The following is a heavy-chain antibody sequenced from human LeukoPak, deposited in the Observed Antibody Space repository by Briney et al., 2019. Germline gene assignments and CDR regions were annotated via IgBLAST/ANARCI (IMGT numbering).Heavy chain of an antibody. CDR2: IRSKANSHAT. CDR3: TRLHSSLSFDY. V-gene: IGHV3-73*01. Sequence: GGSLRLSCAASGFTFSGSAMHWVRQASGKGLEWVGRIRSKANSHATAYAASVKGRFTISRDDSKNTAYLQMNSLKTEDTAVYYCTRLHSSLSFDYWGQGTLVTVSS. J-gene: IGHJ4*02. D-gene: IGHD6-19*01. CDR1: GFTFSGSA.